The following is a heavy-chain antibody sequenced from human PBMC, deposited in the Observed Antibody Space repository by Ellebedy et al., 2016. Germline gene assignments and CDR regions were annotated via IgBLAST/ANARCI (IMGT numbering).Heavy chain of an antibody. Sequence: GGSLRLXXAASGFMFSSYGMHWVRQAPGKGLEWVSSISSSSSYIYYADSVKGRFTISRDNAQNSLYLQMNSVRAEDTAVFYCVRSGESAYYFDYWGQGILVTVSS. CDR3: VRSGESAYYFDY. D-gene: IGHD3-10*01. CDR1: GFMFSSYG. V-gene: IGHV3-21*01. CDR2: ISSSSSYI. J-gene: IGHJ4*02.